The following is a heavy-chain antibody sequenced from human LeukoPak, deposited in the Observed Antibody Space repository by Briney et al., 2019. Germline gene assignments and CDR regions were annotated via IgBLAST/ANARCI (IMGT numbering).Heavy chain of an antibody. CDR2: INPSGGST. CDR3: ARAAWNIVVVPAAIAGYFDY. V-gene: IGHV1-46*01. J-gene: IGHJ4*02. D-gene: IGHD2-2*01. Sequence: ASVKVSCKASGYTFTSYYMHWVRQAPGQGLEWMGIINPSGGSTSYAQKFQGRVTMTRDTSTSTVYMELSSLRSEDTAVYYCARAAWNIVVVPAAIAGYFDYWGQGTLVTVSS. CDR1: GYTFTSYY.